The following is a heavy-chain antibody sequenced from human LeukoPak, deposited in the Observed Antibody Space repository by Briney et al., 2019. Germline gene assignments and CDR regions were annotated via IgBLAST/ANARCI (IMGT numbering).Heavy chain of an antibody. D-gene: IGHD2-2*01. V-gene: IGHV3-43*01. CDR3: ARKKVVPAAIAFDI. CDR1: GFTFDDYT. Sequence: GGSLRPSCAASGFTFDDYTMHWVRQAPGKGLEWVSLISWDGGSTYYADSVKGRFTISIDNSKNSLYLQMNSLRAEDTAVYYCARKKVVPAAIAFDIWGQGTMVTVSS. J-gene: IGHJ3*02. CDR2: ISWDGGST.